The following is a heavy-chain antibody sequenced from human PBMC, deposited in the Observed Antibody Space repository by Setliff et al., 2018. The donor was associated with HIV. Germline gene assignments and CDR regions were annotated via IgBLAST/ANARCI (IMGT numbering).Heavy chain of an antibody. V-gene: IGHV3-7*01. CDR1: EFAFGDYP. CDR3: ARDPNLDGY. CDR2: ISPDTSER. Sequence: PGGSLRLSCLSSEFAFGDYPMSWLRLAPGKGLEWVANISPDTSERYSVDSVRGRFTVSRDNAKSSLYLQMNSLRVEDTGVYYCARDPNLDGYWGQGTLVTVSS. J-gene: IGHJ1*01. D-gene: IGHD6-25*01.